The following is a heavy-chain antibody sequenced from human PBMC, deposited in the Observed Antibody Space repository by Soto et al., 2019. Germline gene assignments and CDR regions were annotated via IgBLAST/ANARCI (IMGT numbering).Heavy chain of an antibody. CDR3: ARGKEGFGEWYPAWFDP. J-gene: IGHJ5*02. Sequence: ASVKVSCKASGYTFTSYGISWVRQAPGQGLEWMGWISAYNGNTNYAQKLQGRVTMTTDTSTSTAYMELRSLRSDDTAVYYCARGKEGFGEWYPAWFDPWGQGTLVTVSS. V-gene: IGHV1-18*01. CDR1: GYTFTSYG. D-gene: IGHD3-10*01. CDR2: ISAYNGNT.